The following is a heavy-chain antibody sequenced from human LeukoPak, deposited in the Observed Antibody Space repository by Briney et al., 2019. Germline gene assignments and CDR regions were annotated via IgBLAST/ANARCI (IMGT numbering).Heavy chain of an antibody. J-gene: IGHJ5*02. Sequence: PSETLSLTCTVSGGSISSSSYCWGWIRQPPGKGLEWIGSVYYSGSTYYNPSLKSRVTISVDTSKNQFSLKLTSVTAADTVVYYCARHHRRDSSGWGARWFDPWGQGTLVTVSS. CDR2: VYYSGST. CDR1: GGSISSSSYC. CDR3: ARHHRRDSSGWGARWFDP. D-gene: IGHD6-19*01. V-gene: IGHV4-39*01.